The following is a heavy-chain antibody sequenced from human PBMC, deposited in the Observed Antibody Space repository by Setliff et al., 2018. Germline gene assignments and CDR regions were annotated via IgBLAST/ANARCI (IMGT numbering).Heavy chain of an antibody. CDR3: ARGDFDSYFPLNAFDI. Sequence: GASVKVSCQASGYTFTSYDINWVRQATGQGLEWMGWMNPNSGNTGYAQKFQGRVTMTRNTSISTAYMELSSLRSEDTAVYYCARGDFDSYFPLNAFDIWGQGTMVTVSS. CDR1: GYTFTSYD. CDR2: MNPNSGNT. D-gene: IGHD2-21*01. V-gene: IGHV1-8*01. J-gene: IGHJ3*02.